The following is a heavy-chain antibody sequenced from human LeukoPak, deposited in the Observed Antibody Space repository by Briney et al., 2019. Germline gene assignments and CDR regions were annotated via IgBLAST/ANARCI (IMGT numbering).Heavy chain of an antibody. CDR2: INHSGST. CDR3: ASKVGTLYFDY. J-gene: IGHJ4*02. Sequence: KPSETLSLTSAVYGGSFSGYYGSWIRQPPGKGLEWVGEINHSGSTNYNPSLKSRVTISVDTSKNQFSLKLSSVTAADTAVYYCASKVGTLYFDYWGQGTLVTVSS. CDR1: GGSFSGYY. V-gene: IGHV4-34*01. D-gene: IGHD1-26*01.